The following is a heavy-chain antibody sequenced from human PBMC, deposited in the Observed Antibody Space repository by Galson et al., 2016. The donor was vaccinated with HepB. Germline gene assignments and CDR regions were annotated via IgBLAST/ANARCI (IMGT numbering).Heavy chain of an antibody. CDR1: GGSISSSSHY. Sequence: SETLSLTCTVSGGSISSSSHYWGWIRQPPGKGLEWIGTIHYSGSTDYNPSLKSRVTIFVDTPKYKFYLMLSSVTAADTALYYCARPNTYYGSYYFDDWGPGALVTVSS. CDR3: ARPNTYYGSYYFDD. J-gene: IGHJ4*02. CDR2: IHYSGST. D-gene: IGHD1-26*01. V-gene: IGHV4-39*01.